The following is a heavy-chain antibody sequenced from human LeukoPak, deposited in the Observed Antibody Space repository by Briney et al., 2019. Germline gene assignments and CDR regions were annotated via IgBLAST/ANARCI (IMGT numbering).Heavy chain of an antibody. D-gene: IGHD2-15*01. CDR1: GFTFNSYG. CDR2: IRYDGSDK. CDR3: AKDHGGSFDY. V-gene: IGHV3-30*02. J-gene: IGHJ4*02. Sequence: PGGSLSLSCAASGFTFNSYGMHWVRQAPSKGLEWVSFIRYDGSDKYYADSVKGRFTISRDNSKNTLYLQMNSLRGEDRAVYYCAKDHGGSFDYWGQGTLVTVSS.